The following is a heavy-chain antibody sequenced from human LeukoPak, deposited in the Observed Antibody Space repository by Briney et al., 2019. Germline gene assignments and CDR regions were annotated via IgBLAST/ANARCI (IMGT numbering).Heavy chain of an antibody. CDR2: ISGSGSDI. V-gene: IGHV3-23*01. D-gene: IGHD6-19*01. Sequence: GGSLKLSCAASGLTFTNNGMTWVRQAPGKGLEWVSSISGSGSDIYYADSVKGRFTISRDNSKNTLYVQLVSLRAEDTAIYYCAGSSGWWAHDYWGQGTLVTVSS. CDR1: GLTFTNNG. CDR3: AGSSGWWAHDY. J-gene: IGHJ4*02.